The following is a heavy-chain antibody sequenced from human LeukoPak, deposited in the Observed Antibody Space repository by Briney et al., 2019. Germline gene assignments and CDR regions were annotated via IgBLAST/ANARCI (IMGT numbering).Heavy chain of an antibody. CDR3: ARGGTIFGVVEIDY. CDR2: INPNSGGT. J-gene: IGHJ4*02. CDR1: GYTFTGYY. D-gene: IGHD3-3*01. V-gene: IGHV1-2*06. Sequence: GASVKVSCKASGYTFTGYYMHWVRQAPGQGLEWMGRINPNSGGTNFAQRFQGRVTMTRDTSITTAYMELSRLRSDDTAVYYCARGGTIFGVVEIDYWGQGTLVTVSS.